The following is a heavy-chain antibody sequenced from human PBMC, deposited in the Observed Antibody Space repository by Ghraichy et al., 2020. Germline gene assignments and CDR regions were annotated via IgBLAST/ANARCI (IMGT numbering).Heavy chain of an antibody. D-gene: IGHD2-2*01. CDR2: VSSSGSTI. CDR1: GFTFSSYE. Sequence: GGSLRLSCAASGFTFSSYEMNWVRQAPGKGLEWVSYVSSSGSTISYADSVKGRFTISRDNAKNSLYLQMNSLRAEDTAVYYCARDAPTLGYCSSTSCYAPYWGQGTLVTVSP. CDR3: ARDAPTLGYCSSTSCYAPY. J-gene: IGHJ4*02. V-gene: IGHV3-48*03.